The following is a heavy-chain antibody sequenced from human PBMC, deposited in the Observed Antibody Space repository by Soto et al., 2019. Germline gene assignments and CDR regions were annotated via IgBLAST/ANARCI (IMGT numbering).Heavy chain of an antibody. CDR1: GFTFSSYA. V-gene: IGHV3-23*01. CDR2: ISGSGGST. D-gene: IGHD6-13*01. J-gene: IGHJ4*02. Sequence: GGSLRLSCAASGFTFSSYAMSWVRQAPGKGLEWVSAISGSGGSTYYADSAKGRFTISRDNSKNTLYLQMNSLRAEDTAVYYCAKDLSFIAADTGDLDYWGQGTLVTVSS. CDR3: AKDLSFIAADTGDLDY.